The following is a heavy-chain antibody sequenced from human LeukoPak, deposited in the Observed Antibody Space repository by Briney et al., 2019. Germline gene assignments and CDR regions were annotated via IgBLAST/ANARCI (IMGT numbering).Heavy chain of an antibody. J-gene: IGHJ3*02. V-gene: IGHV4-31*03. D-gene: IGHD6-13*01. Sequence: PSQTLSLTCTVSGGSISSGGYYWSWLRQHPGKGLEWIGYIYYSGSTYYNPSLKSRVTISVDTSKNQFSLKLSSVTAADTAVYYCARDVAYSSSWYSSVDRGNAFDIWGQGTMVTVSS. CDR3: ARDVAYSSSWYSSVDRGNAFDI. CDR1: GGSISSGGYY. CDR2: IYYSGST.